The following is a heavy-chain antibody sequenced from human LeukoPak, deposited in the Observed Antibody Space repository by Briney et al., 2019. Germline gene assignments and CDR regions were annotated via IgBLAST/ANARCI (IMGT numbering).Heavy chain of an antibody. CDR3: ASLYWDCTGYCDP. CDR1: GYTFTSYD. V-gene: IGHV1-8*01. Sequence: ASVKVSCKASGYTFTSYDINWVRQATGQGLEWMGWMNPNSGNTGYAQKFQGRVTMTRSTSISTAYMELSSLRSEDTAVYYCASLYWDCTGYCDPWGQGTLVTVSS. J-gene: IGHJ5*02. D-gene: IGHD3-22*01. CDR2: MNPNSGNT.